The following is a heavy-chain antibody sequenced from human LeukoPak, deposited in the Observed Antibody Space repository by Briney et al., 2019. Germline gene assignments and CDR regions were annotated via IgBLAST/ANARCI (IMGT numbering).Heavy chain of an antibody. J-gene: IGHJ4*02. CDR1: GGSFSGYY. D-gene: IGHD3-3*01. CDR2: INHSGST. V-gene: IGHV4-34*01. Sequence: SETLSLTCAVYGGSFSGYYWSWIRQPPGKGLEWIGEINHSGSTNYNPSLKSRVTISVDTSKNQFSLKLSSVTAADTAVYYCARGELTYYDFWSGYYPAQFDDWGQGTLVTVSS. CDR3: ARGELTYYDFWSGYYPAQFDD.